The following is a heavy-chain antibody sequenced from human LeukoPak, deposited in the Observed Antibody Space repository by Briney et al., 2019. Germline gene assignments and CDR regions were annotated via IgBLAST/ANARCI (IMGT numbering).Heavy chain of an antibody. J-gene: IGHJ4*02. CDR3: AKYGEAGLLYFDC. V-gene: IGHV3-30*02. CDR2: IRYDGSNK. D-gene: IGHD4-17*01. CDR1: GFTFSSYG. Sequence: GGSLRLSCAASGFTFSSYGMHWVHQAPGKGLEWVAFIRYDGSNKYYADSVKGRFTISRDNSKNTLYLQMNSLRVEDTAVYYCAKYGEAGLLYFDCWGQGTLVTVSS.